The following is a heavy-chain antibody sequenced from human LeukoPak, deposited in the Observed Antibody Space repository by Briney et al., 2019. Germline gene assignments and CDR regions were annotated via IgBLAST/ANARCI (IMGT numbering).Heavy chain of an antibody. Sequence: GASVNVSCKASGYTFISYDINWVRPATGQGLEWMGWMSPNSGNTGYAQKFQGRITMTKSTSISTAYMELSDLESEDTAVYYCARTPPDYGIDYWGQGTLVTVSS. CDR2: MSPNSGNT. J-gene: IGHJ4*02. CDR1: GYTFISYD. V-gene: IGHV1-8*01. CDR3: ARTPPDYGIDY. D-gene: IGHD4-17*01.